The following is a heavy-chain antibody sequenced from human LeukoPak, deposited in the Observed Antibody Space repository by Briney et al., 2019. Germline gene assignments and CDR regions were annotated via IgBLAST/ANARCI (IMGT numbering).Heavy chain of an antibody. CDR1: GGTFSSYA. J-gene: IGHJ3*02. Sequence: SVKVSCKASGGTFSSYAISWVRQSPGQGLEWLGGIIPFFGTANYAQKFQGRVTITADKSTSTAYMELSSLRAEDTAVYYCANGPDILTGYWDFGAFDIWGQGTMVTVSS. CDR2: IIPFFGTA. CDR3: ANGPDILTGYWDFGAFDI. D-gene: IGHD3-9*01. V-gene: IGHV1-69*06.